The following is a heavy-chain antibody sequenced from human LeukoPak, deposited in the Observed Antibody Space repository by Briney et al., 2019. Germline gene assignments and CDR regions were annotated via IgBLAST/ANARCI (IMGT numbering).Heavy chain of an antibody. CDR3: ARGSFDILTGYFNWFDP. Sequence: PSETLSLTCTVSGGFISSYYLSWIRQPAGKGLEWIGRIYTSGSTNYNPSLKSRVTMSVDTSKNQFSLKLSSVTAADTAVYYCARGSFDILTGYFNWFDPWGQGTLVTVSS. V-gene: IGHV4-4*07. J-gene: IGHJ5*02. CDR2: IYTSGST. CDR1: GGFISSYY. D-gene: IGHD3-9*01.